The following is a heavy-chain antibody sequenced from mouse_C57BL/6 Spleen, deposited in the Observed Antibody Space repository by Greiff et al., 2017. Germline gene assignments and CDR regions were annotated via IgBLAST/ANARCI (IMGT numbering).Heavy chain of an antibody. CDR2: ISNLAYSI. V-gene: IGHV5-15*01. J-gene: IGHJ2*01. Sequence: EVKLMESGGGLVQPGGSLKLSCAASGFTFSDYGMAWVRQAPRKGPEWVAFISNLAYSIYYADTVTGRFTISRENAKNTLYLEMSSLRSEDTAMYYCARHRTGTGDFDYWGQGTTLTVSS. D-gene: IGHD3-3*01. CDR1: GFTFSDYG. CDR3: ARHRTGTGDFDY.